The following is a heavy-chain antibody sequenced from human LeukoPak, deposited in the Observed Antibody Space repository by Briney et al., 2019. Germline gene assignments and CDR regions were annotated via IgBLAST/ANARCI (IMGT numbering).Heavy chain of an antibody. V-gene: IGHV4-34*01. J-gene: IGHJ4*02. D-gene: IGHD5-24*01. Sequence: SETLSLTCAVYGGSFSGYYWSWIRQPPGKGLEWIGEINHSGSTNYNPSLKSRGTISVDTSKNQFSLKLSSVTAADTAVYYCARGPHADGYDYWGQGALVTVSS. CDR3: ARGPHADGYDY. CDR1: GGSFSGYY. CDR2: INHSGST.